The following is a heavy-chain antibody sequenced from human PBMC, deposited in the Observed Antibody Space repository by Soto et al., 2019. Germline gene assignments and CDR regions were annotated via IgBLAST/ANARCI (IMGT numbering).Heavy chain of an antibody. CDR2: IYHSGST. V-gene: IGHV4-4*02. D-gene: IGHD6-6*01. CDR3: ARATSSSCIFDP. Sequence: SETLSLTCAVSSGSISSSNWWSWVRQPPGKGLEWIGEIYHSGSTNYNPSLKSRVTISVDKSKNQFSLKLSSVTAADTAVYYCARATSSSCIFDPWGQGTLVTVSS. CDR1: SGSISSSNW. J-gene: IGHJ5*02.